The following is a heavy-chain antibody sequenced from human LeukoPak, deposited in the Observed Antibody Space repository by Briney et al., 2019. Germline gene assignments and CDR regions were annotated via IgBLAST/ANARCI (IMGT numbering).Heavy chain of an antibody. CDR3: ARDGDDSSGFDY. J-gene: IGHJ4*02. CDR2: IYYSGST. D-gene: IGHD3-22*01. Sequence: SETLSLTCTVSGGSISSYYWSWIRQPPGKGLEWLGYIYYSGSTNYNSSLKSRVTISVDTSKNQFSLKLSSVTAADTAVYYCARDGDDSSGFDYWGQGTLVTVSS. V-gene: IGHV4-59*01. CDR1: GGSISSYY.